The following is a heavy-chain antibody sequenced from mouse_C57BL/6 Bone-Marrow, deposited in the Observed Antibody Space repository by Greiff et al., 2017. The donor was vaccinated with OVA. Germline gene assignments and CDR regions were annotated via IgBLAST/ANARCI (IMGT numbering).Heavy chain of an antibody. CDR2: ISNGGGST. CDR3: ARGTRYGGSPFYAMDY. Sequence: DVKLVESGGGLVQPGGSLKLSCAASGFTFSDYYMYWVRQTPEKRLEWVAYISNGGGSTYYPDTVKGRFTISRDNAKNTLYLQMSRLKSEDTAMYYCARGTRYGGSPFYAMDYWGQGTSVTVSS. J-gene: IGHJ4*01. CDR1: GFTFSDYY. V-gene: IGHV5-12*01. D-gene: IGHD1-1*01.